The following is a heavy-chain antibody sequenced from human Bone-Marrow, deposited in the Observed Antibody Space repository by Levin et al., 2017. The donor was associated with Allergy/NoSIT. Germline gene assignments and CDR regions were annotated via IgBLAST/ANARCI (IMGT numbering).Heavy chain of an antibody. Sequence: PGESLKISCKTSGYTFSNHDINWVRQAPGQGLEWMGWMNPRGGNTAFAQKFQGRVTMTRNISISTVYMELNRLTSEDTAVYYCVREMWAGYRQGYFDLWGRGTLVTVSS. CDR3: VREMWAGYRQGYFDL. V-gene: IGHV1-8*01. D-gene: IGHD3-16*02. CDR1: GYTFSNHD. J-gene: IGHJ2*01. CDR2: MNPRGGNT.